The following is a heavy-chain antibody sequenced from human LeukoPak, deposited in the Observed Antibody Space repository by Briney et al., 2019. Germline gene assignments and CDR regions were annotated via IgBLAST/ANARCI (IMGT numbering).Heavy chain of an antibody. J-gene: IGHJ4*02. CDR2: ISTSGTTI. V-gene: IGHV3-48*03. Sequence: GGSLRLSCAASGFSFSSFEMNWVRQAAGTGLEWISYISTSGTTIYYADSVKGRFTISRDNAKNSLYLQMNSLRAEDTAVYYCAREMGGYPFDYWGQGILVTVSS. CDR3: AREMGGYPFDY. CDR1: GFSFSSFE. D-gene: IGHD5-12*01.